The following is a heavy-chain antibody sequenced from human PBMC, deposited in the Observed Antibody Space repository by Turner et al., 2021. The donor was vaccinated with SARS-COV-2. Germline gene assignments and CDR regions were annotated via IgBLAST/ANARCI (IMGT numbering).Heavy chain of an antibody. CDR2: IYYIETA. Sequence: QVQLLVSGSGLVKASETLSLTCTVSGFPNSTSNYHWGWLRQPPGKGPECLGSIYYIETAYDNRTLKSRVTISVDTSKSQFTLRLSAVTAAESSIYYCARVPCSGNYADGSFDLWGRGTLVTVSS. CDR3: ARVPCSGNYADGSFDL. D-gene: IGHD4-4*01. V-gene: IGHV4-39*01. CDR1: GFPNSTSNYH. J-gene: IGHJ2*01.